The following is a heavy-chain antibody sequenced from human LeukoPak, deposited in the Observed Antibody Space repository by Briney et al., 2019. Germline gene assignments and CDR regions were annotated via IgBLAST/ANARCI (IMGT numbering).Heavy chain of an antibody. CDR1: GFTFSSYE. V-gene: IGHV3-48*03. CDR2: ISSSGSTI. J-gene: IGHJ4*02. CDR3: ARVGIVASFDY. Sequence: GGSLRLSCAASGFTFSSYEMTWVRQAPGKGLEWVSYISSSGSTIYYADSVKGRFTISRGNAKNSLYLQMNSLRAEDTAVYYCARVGIVASFDYWGQGTLVTVSS. D-gene: IGHD5-12*01.